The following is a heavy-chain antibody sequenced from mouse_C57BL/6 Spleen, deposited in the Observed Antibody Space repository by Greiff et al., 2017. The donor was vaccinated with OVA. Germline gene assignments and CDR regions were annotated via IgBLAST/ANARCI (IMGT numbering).Heavy chain of an antibody. CDR2: INPNNGGT. CDR1: GYTFTDYN. J-gene: IGHJ1*03. Sequence: EVQLQQSGPELVKPGASVKMSCKASGYTFTDYNMHWVKQSHGKSLEWIGYINPNNGGTSYNQKFKGKATLTVNKYSSTAYMELRSLTSEDSAVYYCARGSYGSRYFDVWGTGTTVTVSS. D-gene: IGHD1-1*01. V-gene: IGHV1-22*01. CDR3: ARGSYGSRYFDV.